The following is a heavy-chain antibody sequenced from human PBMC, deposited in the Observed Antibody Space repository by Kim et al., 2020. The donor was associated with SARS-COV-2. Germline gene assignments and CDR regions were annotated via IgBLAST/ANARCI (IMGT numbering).Heavy chain of an antibody. D-gene: IGHD3-22*01. CDR3: ASDRSRYYYDSSGSLDY. V-gene: IGHV3-30*04. CDR1: GFTFSSYA. Sequence: GGSLRLSCAASGFTFSSYAMHWVRQAPGKGLEWVAVISYDGSNKYYADSVKGRFTISRDNSKNTLYLQMNSLRAEDTAVYYCASDRSRYYYDSSGSLDYWGQGTLVTVSS. CDR2: ISYDGSNK. J-gene: IGHJ4*02.